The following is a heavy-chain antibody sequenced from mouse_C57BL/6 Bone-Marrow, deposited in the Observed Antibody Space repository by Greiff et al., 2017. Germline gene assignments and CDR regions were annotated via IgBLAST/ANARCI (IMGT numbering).Heavy chain of an antibody. Sequence: VQLQQSGPELVTPGASVKIPCKASGYTFTDYNMDWVKQSHGKSLEWIGDINPNNGGTIYNQKFKGKATLTLAKSSRTAYMELRSLASEDTAVSYCARWGNAWFAYWGQGTLVTVSA. V-gene: IGHV1-18*01. CDR3: ARWGNAWFAY. J-gene: IGHJ3*01. CDR1: GYTFTDYN. CDR2: INPNNGGT.